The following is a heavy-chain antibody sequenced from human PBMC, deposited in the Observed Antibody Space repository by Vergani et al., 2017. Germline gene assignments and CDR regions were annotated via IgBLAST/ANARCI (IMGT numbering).Heavy chain of an antibody. Sequence: EVQLVESGGGLVKPGGSLRLSCAASGFTFSSYSMNWVRQAPGKGLEWVSSISSSSSYIYYADSVKGRFTISRDNAKNSLYLQMNSLRAEDTAVYYCARDHLTYSSSWFDYWGQGTLVTVSS. V-gene: IGHV3-21*01. CDR2: ISSSSSYI. J-gene: IGHJ4*02. CDR1: GFTFSSYS. D-gene: IGHD6-13*01. CDR3: ARDHLTYSSSWFDY.